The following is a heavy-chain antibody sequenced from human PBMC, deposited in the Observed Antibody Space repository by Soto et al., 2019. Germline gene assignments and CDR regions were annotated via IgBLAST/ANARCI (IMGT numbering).Heavy chain of an antibody. J-gene: IGHJ5*02. CDR3: AGSTSATGWLDP. D-gene: IGHD2-2*01. V-gene: IGHV4-30-4*01. CDR2: INYSGST. CDR1: GDSITSGDYY. Sequence: PSETLSLTCTVSGDSITSGDYYWSWIRQPPGGGLEWVGYINYSGSTSYNPSLKSRVTISVDTSKNQFSLKLNSVTGADTAVYYCAGSTSATGWLDPWGQGTLVTVS.